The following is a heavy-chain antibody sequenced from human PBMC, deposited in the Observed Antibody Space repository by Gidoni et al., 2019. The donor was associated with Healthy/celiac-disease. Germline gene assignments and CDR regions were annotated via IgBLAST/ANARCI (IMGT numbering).Heavy chain of an antibody. Sequence: QVQLQESGPGLVKPSETLSLTCTVSGGSISSYSWSWIRQPPGKGLEWIGYIYYSGSTNYNPSLKSRVTISVDTSKNQFSLKLSSVTAADTAVYYCARVDSGSYIFDYWGQGTLVTVSS. CDR1: GGSISSYS. D-gene: IGHD1-26*01. J-gene: IGHJ4*02. V-gene: IGHV4-59*01. CDR3: ARVDSGSYIFDY. CDR2: IYYSGST.